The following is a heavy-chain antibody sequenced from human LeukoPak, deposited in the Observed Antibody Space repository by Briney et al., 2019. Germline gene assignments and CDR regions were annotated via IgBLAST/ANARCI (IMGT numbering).Heavy chain of an antibody. J-gene: IGHJ4*02. V-gene: IGHV4-39*01. CDR1: CGAITGSSYY. CDR3: ARQYYDRTGCYYFDH. Sequence: SETLSLTCTVSCGAITGSSYYWGWIRQSPGKGLEWIGSLYYTGSIYYNPSLKSRVSMSADTSKNQFSLRLNSLTEETRAVYYCARQYYDRTGCYYFDHWDQGTLVTVSS. CDR2: LYYTGSI. D-gene: IGHD3-22*01.